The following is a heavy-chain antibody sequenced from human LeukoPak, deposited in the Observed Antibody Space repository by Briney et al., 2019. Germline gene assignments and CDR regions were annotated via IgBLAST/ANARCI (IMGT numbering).Heavy chain of an antibody. Sequence: GGSLRLSCAASGFTFSSYGMHWVRQAPGKGLEWVAVISYDGSNKYYADSVKGRFTISRDNSKNTLYLQMNSLRAEDTAVYYCARVNLGYDSSGQFDYWGQGTLVTVSS. CDR2: ISYDGSNK. J-gene: IGHJ4*02. CDR1: GFTFSSYG. CDR3: ARVNLGYDSSGQFDY. D-gene: IGHD3-22*01. V-gene: IGHV3-30*19.